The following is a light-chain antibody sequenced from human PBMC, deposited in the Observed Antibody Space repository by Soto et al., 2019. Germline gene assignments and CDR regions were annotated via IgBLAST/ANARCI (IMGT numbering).Light chain of an antibody. CDR3: QQRHDWPPT. J-gene: IGKJ4*01. CDR1: QSVSSN. V-gene: IGKV3-15*01. CDR2: GAS. Sequence: EIAMTQSPATLSVSPGERATLSCRASQSVSSNLAWYQQKPGQAPRLLIYGASTRATGIPARFSGSGSGTEFTLTISSLQSEDFAVYSCQQRHDWPPTFGGGTKVEIK.